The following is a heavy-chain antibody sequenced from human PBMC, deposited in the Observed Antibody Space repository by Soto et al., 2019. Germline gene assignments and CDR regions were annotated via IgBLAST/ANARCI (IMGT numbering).Heavy chain of an antibody. J-gene: IGHJ4*02. CDR2: IYNSGRY. CDR3: ASFLPNRQLFES. Sequence: KGLEWIGYIYNSGRYTYTPSLESRLTISIDTSKNQFSLRLASVTAADTAVYYCASFLPNRQLFESWSQATLVTV. V-gene: IGHV4-59*01. D-gene: IGHD1-1*01.